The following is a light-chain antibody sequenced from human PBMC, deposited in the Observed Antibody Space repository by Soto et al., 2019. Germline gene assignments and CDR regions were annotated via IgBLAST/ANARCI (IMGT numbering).Light chain of an antibody. J-gene: IGKJ2*01. CDR1: QSISSW. CDR2: DAS. V-gene: IGKV1-5*01. Sequence: IQMTQSPSTMSASVGDRVSITCRASQSISSWLAWYQQKPGKAHKLLIYDASSLESGVPSRFSGSGSVTEFTLTISSLQPDDFATYYCQQYNSYLYTFGQGTKLEIK. CDR3: QQYNSYLYT.